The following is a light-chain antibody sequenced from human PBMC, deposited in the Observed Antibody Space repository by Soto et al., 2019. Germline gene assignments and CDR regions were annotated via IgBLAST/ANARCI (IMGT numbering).Light chain of an antibody. V-gene: IGLV2-14*01. J-gene: IGLJ7*01. CDR2: DVS. Sequence: QSALTQPASVSGSPGQSITISCTGTSSDVGYYNYVSWYQQHPGKAPKLMIYDVSDRPSGVSNRFSGSKSGNTASLTISGLQAEDEANYYCSSYTTSNTLGVFGGGTQLTVL. CDR3: SSYTTSNTLGV. CDR1: SSDVGYYNY.